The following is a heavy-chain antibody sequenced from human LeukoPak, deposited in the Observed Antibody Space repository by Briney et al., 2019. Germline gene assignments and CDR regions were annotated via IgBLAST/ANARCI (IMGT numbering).Heavy chain of an antibody. CDR2: IYSDNT. V-gene: IGHV3-53*01. CDR3: ARRAGAYSHHYDY. D-gene: IGHD4/OR15-4a*01. Sequence: GGSLRLSCAASGFIFTEYYMSWIRQAPGKGLEWVSFIYSDNTHYSDSVKGRFTISRDNSKNTLYLQMNSLRAEDTAVYYCARRAGAYSHHYDYWGQGTLVTVSS. CDR1: GFIFTEYY. J-gene: IGHJ4*02.